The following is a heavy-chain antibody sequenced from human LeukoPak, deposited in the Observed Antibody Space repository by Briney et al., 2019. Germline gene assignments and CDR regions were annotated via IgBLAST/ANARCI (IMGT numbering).Heavy chain of an antibody. CDR3: ARVGYNDYDLDY. J-gene: IGHJ4*02. D-gene: IGHD5-12*01. CDR1: SFTFSRYW. V-gene: IGHV3-7*01. CDR2: INEGANAK. Sequence: TGGSLRLSCAASSFTFSRYWMIWVRQAPGKGLEWVANINEGANAKYYVDSVKGRFTISRDNAKNSLYLQMNSLRVEDTAVYYCARVGYNDYDLDYWGQGALVTVSS.